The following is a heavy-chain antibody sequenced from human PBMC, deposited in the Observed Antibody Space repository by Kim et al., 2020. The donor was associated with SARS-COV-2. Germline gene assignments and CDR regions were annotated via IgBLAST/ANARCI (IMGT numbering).Heavy chain of an antibody. J-gene: IGHJ6*01. Sequence: GGSLRLSCAGSGFTFSSFAMSWVRQAPGKGLEWVSDISGNGVRTYYADSVKGRFTISRDNSKNTHYLEMNSLGVEDTAVYYCAKLPYSSSWNYYYYGMDV. CDR1: GFTFSSFA. V-gene: IGHV3-23*01. CDR2: ISGNGVRT. CDR3: AKLPYSSSWNYYYYGMDV. D-gene: IGHD6-13*01.